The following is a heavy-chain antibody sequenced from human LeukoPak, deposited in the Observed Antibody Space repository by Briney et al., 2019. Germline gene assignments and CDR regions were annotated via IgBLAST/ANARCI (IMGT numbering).Heavy chain of an antibody. D-gene: IGHD6-13*01. Sequence: SETLSLTCTVSGGSVSSGSYYWSWIRQPPGKGLEWIGYIYYSGSTNYNPSLKSRFTISVDTSKNQFSLKLSSVTAADTAVYYCAREYPIAAAGHFDYWGQGTLVTVSS. CDR3: AREYPIAAAGHFDY. J-gene: IGHJ4*02. CDR1: GGSVSSGSYY. CDR2: IYYSGST. V-gene: IGHV4-61*01.